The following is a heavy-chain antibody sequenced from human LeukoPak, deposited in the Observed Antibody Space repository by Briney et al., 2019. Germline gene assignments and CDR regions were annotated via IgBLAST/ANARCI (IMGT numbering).Heavy chain of an antibody. CDR2: IYYSGST. CDR1: GGSISSSSYY. Sequence: TSETLSLTCTVSGGSISSSSYYWGWIRQPPGKGLEWIGSIYYSGSTYYNPSLKSRVTISVDTSKNQFSLKLSSVTAADTAVYYCARGVDLGYFDYWGQGALVTVSS. J-gene: IGHJ4*02. V-gene: IGHV4-39*07. CDR3: ARGVDLGYFDY. D-gene: IGHD3-16*01.